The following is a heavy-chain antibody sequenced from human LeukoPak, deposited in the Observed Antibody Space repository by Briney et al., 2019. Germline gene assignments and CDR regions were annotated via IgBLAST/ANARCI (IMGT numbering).Heavy chain of an antibody. Sequence: GGSLRLSCAASGFTFSSYGMSWVRQAPGKGLEWVSAISGSGGSTYYADSVKGRFTISRDNAKNSLYLQMNSLRAEDTAVYYCARGLELSGIAVAGIGYWGQGTLVTVSS. V-gene: IGHV3-23*01. J-gene: IGHJ4*02. D-gene: IGHD6-19*01. CDR2: ISGSGGST. CDR3: ARGLELSGIAVAGIGY. CDR1: GFTFSSYG.